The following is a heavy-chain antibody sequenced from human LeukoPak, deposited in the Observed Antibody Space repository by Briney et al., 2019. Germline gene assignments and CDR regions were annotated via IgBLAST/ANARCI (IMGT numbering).Heavy chain of an antibody. CDR1: GYSFTSYW. CDR2: IYPGDSDT. V-gene: IGHV5-51*01. CDR3: GGTKVGAPYYYYYMDV. D-gene: IGHD1-26*01. Sequence: GESLKISCKGSGYSFTSYWIGWVRQMPGKGLEWMGIIYPGDSDTRYSPSFQGQVTISADKSISTAYLQWSSLKASDTAMYYCGGTKVGAPYYYYYMDVWGKGTTVTVSS. J-gene: IGHJ6*03.